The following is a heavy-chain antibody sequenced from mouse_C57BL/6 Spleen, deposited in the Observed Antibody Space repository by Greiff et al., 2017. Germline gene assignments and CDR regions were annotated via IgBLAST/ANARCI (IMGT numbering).Heavy chain of an antibody. Sequence: VQLKESGPELVKPGASVKISCKASGYSFTDYNMNWVKQSNGKSLEWIGVINPNYGTTSYNQKFKGKATLTVDQSSSTAYMQLNSLTSEDSAVYYCARSGESTGYPYFDYWGQGTTLTVSS. CDR1: GYSFTDYN. CDR3: ARSGESTGYPYFDY. D-gene: IGHD2-2*01. J-gene: IGHJ2*01. CDR2: INPNYGTT. V-gene: IGHV1-39*01.